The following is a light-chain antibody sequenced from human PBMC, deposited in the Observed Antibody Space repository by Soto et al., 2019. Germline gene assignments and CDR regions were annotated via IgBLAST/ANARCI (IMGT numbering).Light chain of an antibody. Sequence: EIVLTQSPGTLSLSPGERATLSCRASQSVTSSYLAWYQQKPGQAPRLLIYGASSRATGIPDRFSGSGSGTDFTLTISRLEPEDFAVYYCQQSGSSPGTFGQGTTVEFK. CDR2: GAS. V-gene: IGKV3-20*01. J-gene: IGKJ1*01. CDR3: QQSGSSPGT. CDR1: QSVTSSY.